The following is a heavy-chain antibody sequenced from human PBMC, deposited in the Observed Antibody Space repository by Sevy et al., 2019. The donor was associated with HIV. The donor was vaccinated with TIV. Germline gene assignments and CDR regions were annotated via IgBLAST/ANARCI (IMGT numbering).Heavy chain of an antibody. CDR3: ASTRDYYGSGSSFSHWFDP. V-gene: IGHV4-39*01. J-gene: IGHJ5*02. Sequence: SETLSLPCTVSGGSISSRSSYWGWIRQPPGKGLEWIGSIYYSGSTYSNPSLQSRLTMSVDTSKNQFSLKLSSVTAADTAVYYCASTRDYYGSGSSFSHWFDPWGQGILVTVSS. D-gene: IGHD3-10*01. CDR2: IYYSGST. CDR1: GGSISSRSSY.